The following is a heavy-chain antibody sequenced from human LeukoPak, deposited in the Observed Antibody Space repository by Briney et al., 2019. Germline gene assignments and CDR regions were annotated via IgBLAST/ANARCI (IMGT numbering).Heavy chain of an antibody. D-gene: IGHD6-6*01. CDR3: ARRRIAARRPYYFDY. CDR1: GFTVSSNY. CDR2: INHSGST. V-gene: IGHV4-34*01. Sequence: PGGSLGLSCTASGFTVSSNYMSWVRQAPGKGLEWIGEINHSGSTNYNPSLKSRVTISVDTSKNQFSLKLSSVTAADTAVYYCARRRIAARRPYYFDYWGQGTLVTVSS. J-gene: IGHJ4*02.